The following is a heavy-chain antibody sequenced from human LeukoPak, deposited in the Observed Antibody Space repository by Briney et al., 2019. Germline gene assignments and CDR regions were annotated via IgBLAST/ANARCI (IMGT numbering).Heavy chain of an antibody. CDR1: GYTLTELS. J-gene: IGHJ3*02. Sequence: ASVKVPCKVSGYTLTELSMHWVRQAPGKGLEWMGGFDPEDGETIYAQKFQGRVTMTEDTSTDTAYMELSSLRSEDTAVYYCATVHPFKTSPLAFDIWGQGTMVTVSS. D-gene: IGHD3-3*02. CDR3: ATVHPFKTSPLAFDI. CDR2: FDPEDGET. V-gene: IGHV1-24*01.